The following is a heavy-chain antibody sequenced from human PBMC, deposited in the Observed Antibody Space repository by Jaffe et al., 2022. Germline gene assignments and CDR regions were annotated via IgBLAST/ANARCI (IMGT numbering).Heavy chain of an antibody. CDR2: IYPGDSDT. V-gene: IGHV5-51*03. CDR3: VRPETSGDGYNYWSRYYYYYMDV. Sequence: EVQLVQSGAEVKKPGESLKISCKGSGYSFTSYWIGWVRQMPGKGLEWMGIIYPGDSDTRYSPSFQGQVTISADKSISTAYLQWSSLKASDTAMYYCVRPETSGDGYNYWSRYYYYYMDVWGKGTTVTVSS. CDR1: GYSFTSYW. D-gene: IGHD5-12*01. J-gene: IGHJ6*03.